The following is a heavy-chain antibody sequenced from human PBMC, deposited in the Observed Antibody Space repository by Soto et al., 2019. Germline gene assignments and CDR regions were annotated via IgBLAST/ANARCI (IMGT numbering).Heavy chain of an antibody. Sequence: EVQLLESGGGLVQPGGSLRLSCAASGFTFSSYAMSWVRQAPGKGLEWVSAISGSGGSTYYADSVKGRFTISRDNYKNTLYLQMNSLRAEDTAVYYCANRPQENEDWYFDLWGRGTLVTVSS. V-gene: IGHV3-23*01. CDR1: GFTFSSYA. CDR3: ANRPQENEDWYFDL. D-gene: IGHD1-1*01. J-gene: IGHJ2*01. CDR2: ISGSGGST.